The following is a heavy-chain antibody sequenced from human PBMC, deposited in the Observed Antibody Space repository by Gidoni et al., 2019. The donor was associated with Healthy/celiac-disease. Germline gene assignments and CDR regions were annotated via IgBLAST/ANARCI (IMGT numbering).Heavy chain of an antibody. D-gene: IGHD3-10*01. Sequence: QVQLVESGGGVVQPGRSLRLSCAASGFTFSSYGMHWVRQAPGKGLEWVAVIWYDGSNKYYADSVKGRFTISRDNSKNTLYLQMNSLRAEDTAVYYCARMVRGVIIKSPGTGPPDYWGQGTLVTVSS. CDR3: ARMVRGVIIKSPGTGPPDY. CDR1: GFTFSSYG. V-gene: IGHV3-33*01. J-gene: IGHJ4*02. CDR2: IWYDGSNK.